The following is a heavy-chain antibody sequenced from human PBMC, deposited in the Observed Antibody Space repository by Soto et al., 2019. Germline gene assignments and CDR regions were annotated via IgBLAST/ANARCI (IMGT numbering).Heavy chain of an antibody. CDR1: GGSISSSSYY. D-gene: IGHD6-13*01. V-gene: IGHV4-39*01. CDR3: ARLSIAAAGTFDY. Sequence: QLQLQESGPGLVKPSETLSLTCTVSGGSISSSSYYWGWIRQPPGKGLEWIGSIYYSGSTYYNPSLKSRVTISVDTSKNQFSLKLSYVTAADTAVYYCARLSIAAAGTFDYWGQGTLVTVSS. J-gene: IGHJ4*02. CDR2: IYYSGST.